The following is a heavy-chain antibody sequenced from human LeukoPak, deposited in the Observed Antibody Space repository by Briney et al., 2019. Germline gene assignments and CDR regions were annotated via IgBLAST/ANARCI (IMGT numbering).Heavy chain of an antibody. CDR2: IYSGGTT. Sequence: AGGSLRLSCAASGFSVSTKYMNWVRQAPGKGLEWVSIIYSGGTTYYGESVEDRFTISRDTSKNTVFLQMNSLRVEDPAVYYCARLGDHYHWNLDLWGRGTLVTVSS. CDR1: GFSVSTKY. CDR3: ARLGDHYHWNLDL. V-gene: IGHV3-53*01. D-gene: IGHD3-10*01. J-gene: IGHJ2*01.